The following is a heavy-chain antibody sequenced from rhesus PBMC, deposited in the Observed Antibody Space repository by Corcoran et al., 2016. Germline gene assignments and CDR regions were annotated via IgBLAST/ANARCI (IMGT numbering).Heavy chain of an antibody. CDR3: AKAIQRVQLPGAN. Sequence: QVQLQESGPGVVKPSETLSLTCAVSGGSISSYWWGWISHPLGKGLEWIGQIYGGSGSTSYNPSLKSRVTISSDTSKNQFSLKLSSVTAADTAVYYCAKAIQRVQLPGANWGQGVLVTVSS. CDR1: GGSISSYW. J-gene: IGHJ4*01. D-gene: IGHD5-24*01. V-gene: IGHV4-147*01. CDR2: IYGGSGST.